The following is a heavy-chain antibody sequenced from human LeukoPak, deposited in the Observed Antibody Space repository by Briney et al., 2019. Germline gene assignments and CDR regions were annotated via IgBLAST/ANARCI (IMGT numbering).Heavy chain of an antibody. D-gene: IGHD4-17*01. J-gene: IGHJ4*02. CDR1: GSSFSSYY. CDR2: MNSGGDT. CDR3: GNDPYGTRYFDH. Sequence: AGSLSLSCAVYGSSFSSYYMSWVRQPPGKGLEWVSSMNSGGDTYYADSVKGRFTISRDNSKNTLYLHMNRLRAEDTAVYYCGNDPYGTRYFDHGGQEPLVTVPS. V-gene: IGHV3-23*01.